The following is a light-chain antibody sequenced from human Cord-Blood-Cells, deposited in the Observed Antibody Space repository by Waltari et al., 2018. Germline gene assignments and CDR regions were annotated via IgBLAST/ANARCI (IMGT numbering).Light chain of an antibody. Sequence: EILLTQSPATLFLSPGEGAPLSCRASQSVSSYLAWYQQKPGQAPRLLIYDASNRATGIPARFSGSGSGTDFTLTISSLEPEDFAVYYCQQRSNWITFGQGTRLEIK. V-gene: IGKV3-11*01. CDR3: QQRSNWIT. J-gene: IGKJ5*01. CDR1: QSVSSY. CDR2: DAS.